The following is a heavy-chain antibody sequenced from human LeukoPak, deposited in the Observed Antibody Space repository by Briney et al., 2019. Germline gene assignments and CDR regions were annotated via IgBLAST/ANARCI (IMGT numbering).Heavy chain of an antibody. CDR3: ARTGRGYYDFWSGYPRAAFDI. V-gene: IGHV4-30-4*08. CDR2: ISYSGST. Sequence: SETLSLTCTVSGGSISSGDYYWSWIRQPPGKGLEWIGNISYSGSTYYNPSLKSRVTISVDTSKNQFSLKLSSVTVADTAVYYCARTGRGYYDFWSGYPRAAFDIWGQGTMVTVSS. CDR1: GGSISSGDYY. J-gene: IGHJ3*02. D-gene: IGHD3-3*01.